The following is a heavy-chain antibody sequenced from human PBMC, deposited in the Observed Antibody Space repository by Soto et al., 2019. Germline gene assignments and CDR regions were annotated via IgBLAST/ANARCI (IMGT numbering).Heavy chain of an antibody. CDR3: ASADFDY. J-gene: IGHJ4*02. V-gene: IGHV4-4*02. CDR1: DGSISSSNW. Sequence: QVQLQESGPGLVKPSGTLSLTCAVSDGSISSSNWWNWVRQPPGKGLEWIGEIYPGGSINYNPSLKSRLTISVDKSKNQISLNLTSVTAADTAVYDCASADFDYWGQGTLVTVSS. CDR2: IYPGGSI.